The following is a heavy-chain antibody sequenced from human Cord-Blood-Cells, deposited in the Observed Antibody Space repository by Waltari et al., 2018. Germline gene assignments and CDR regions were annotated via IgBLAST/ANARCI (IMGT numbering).Heavy chain of an antibody. CDR3: AREKKLFDSDAFDI. CDR2: IYYSGST. Sequence: QVQLQESGPGLVKPSQTLSLTCTVSGGSISSGGYYWSWIRQHPGKGLEWIGYIYYSGSTYYNPSLKSRVTISVDTSKNQFSLKLSSETAADTAVYYCAREKKLFDSDAFDIWGQGTMVTVSS. V-gene: IGHV4-31*03. CDR1: GGSISSGGYY. J-gene: IGHJ3*02.